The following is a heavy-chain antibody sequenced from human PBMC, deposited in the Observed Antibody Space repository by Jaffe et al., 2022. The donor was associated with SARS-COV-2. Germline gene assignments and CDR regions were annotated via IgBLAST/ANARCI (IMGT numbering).Heavy chain of an antibody. CDR1: GGSISSHY. J-gene: IGHJ4*02. CDR3: ARRDSSAWWSFDY. CDR2: IYHSGST. D-gene: IGHD6-19*01. Sequence: QVQLQESGPGLVKPSETLSLTCIVSGGSISSHYWNWIRQPPGKGLEWIGYIYHSGSTNYNPSLKSRVTISVDTSKNQFSLKLSSVTAADTAVYFCARRDSSAWWSFDYWGQGTLVTVSS. V-gene: IGHV4-59*11.